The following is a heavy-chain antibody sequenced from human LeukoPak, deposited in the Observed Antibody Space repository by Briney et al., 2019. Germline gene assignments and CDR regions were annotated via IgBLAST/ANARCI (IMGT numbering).Heavy chain of an antibody. V-gene: IGHV1-69*13. D-gene: IGHD2-21*02. CDR1: GGTFSSYA. Sequence: ASVKVSYKASGGTFSSYAISWVRQAPGQGLEWMGGIIPIFGTANYAQKFQGRVTITADESTSTVYMELSSLRSEDTAVYFCARDLREVVTDIPLLHYYYSGMDVWGQGTTVTVSS. CDR2: IIPIFGTA. J-gene: IGHJ6*02. CDR3: ARDLREVVTDIPLLHYYYSGMDV.